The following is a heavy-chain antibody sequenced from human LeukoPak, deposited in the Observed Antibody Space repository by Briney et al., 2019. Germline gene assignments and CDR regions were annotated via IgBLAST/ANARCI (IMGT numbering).Heavy chain of an antibody. J-gene: IGHJ4*02. V-gene: IGHV4-34*01. Sequence: SETLSLTCAVYGGPFSGYYWSWIRQPPGKGLEWIGEINHSGSTNYNPSLKSRITISVDTSKNQFSLKLSSVTAADTAVYYCARGRRYYDSSGYYYRISHFDYWGQGTLVTVS. CDR3: ARGRRYYDSSGYYYRISHFDY. CDR1: GGPFSGYY. D-gene: IGHD3-22*01. CDR2: INHSGST.